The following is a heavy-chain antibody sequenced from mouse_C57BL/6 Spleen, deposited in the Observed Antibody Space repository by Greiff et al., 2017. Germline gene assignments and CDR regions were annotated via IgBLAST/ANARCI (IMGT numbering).Heavy chain of an antibody. Sequence: QVQLQQPAAELVMPAASVKLSCKASAYTFTSYWMHWVKQRPGQGLEWIGEIDPSDSYTPYPQKVKGTSKLPVNKSSSTAYMQLSSLTSEDSSVYYCGSYGYYDAIHYRG. CDR3: GSYGYYDAIHY. V-gene: IGHV1-69*01. D-gene: IGHD1-2*01. CDR2: IDPSDSYT. J-gene: IGHJ4*01. CDR1: AYTFTSYW.